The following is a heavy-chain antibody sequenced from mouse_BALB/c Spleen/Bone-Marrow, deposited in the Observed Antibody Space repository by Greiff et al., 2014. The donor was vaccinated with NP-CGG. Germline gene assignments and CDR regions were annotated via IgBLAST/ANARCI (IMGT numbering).Heavy chain of an antibody. CDR3: ARRYGSSRYYFDY. J-gene: IGHJ2*01. CDR1: GYSFTSYY. D-gene: IGHD1-1*01. Sequence: QVQLQQSGPELVKPGASVKISCKASGYSFTSYYIHWVKQRPGQGLEWIGWIFPGSGNTKYNEKFKGKATLTADTSSSTAYMQLSSPTSEDPAVYFCARRYGSSRYYFDYWGQGTTLTVSS. V-gene: IGHV1-66*01. CDR2: IFPGSGNT.